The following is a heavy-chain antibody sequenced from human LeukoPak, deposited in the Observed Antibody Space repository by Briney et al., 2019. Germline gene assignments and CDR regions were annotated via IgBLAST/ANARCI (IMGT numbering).Heavy chain of an antibody. Sequence: SETLSLTCTVSGGSISSYYWSWIRQPPGKGLEWIGYIYYSGSTNYNPSLKSRVTISVDTSKSQFSLKLSSVTAADTAVYYCARLVAAAGTYYGMDVWGQGTTVTVS. CDR1: GGSISSYY. CDR2: IYYSGST. V-gene: IGHV4-59*08. D-gene: IGHD6-13*01. J-gene: IGHJ6*02. CDR3: ARLVAAAGTYYGMDV.